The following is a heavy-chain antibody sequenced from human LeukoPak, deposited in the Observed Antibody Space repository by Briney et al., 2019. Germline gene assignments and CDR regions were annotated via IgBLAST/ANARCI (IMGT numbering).Heavy chain of an antibody. D-gene: IGHD6-19*01. J-gene: IGHJ4*02. CDR2: IYSGGST. V-gene: IGHV3-53*01. CDR3: ERAPGAVAGPFLD. Sequence: PGGSLRLSCAASGFTVSSNYMSWVRQAPGKGLEWVSVIYSGGSTYYADSVKGRFTISRDNSKNTLYLQMNSLRAEDTAVYYCERAPGAVAGPFLDWSQGTLVTVSS. CDR1: GFTVSSNY.